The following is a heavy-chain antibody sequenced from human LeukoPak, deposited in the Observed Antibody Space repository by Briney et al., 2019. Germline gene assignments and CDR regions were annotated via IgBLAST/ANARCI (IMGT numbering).Heavy chain of an antibody. CDR3: ARSDGDYGLDFDY. CDR1: GGSISSSSYY. CDR2: IYYSGST. J-gene: IGHJ4*02. D-gene: IGHD4-17*01. V-gene: IGHV4-39*01. Sequence: PSETLTLTCTVSGGSISSSSYYWGWICQPPGKGLEWIGSIYYSGSTYYNPSLKSRVTISVDTSKNQFSLKLSSVTAADTAVYYCARSDGDYGLDFDYWGQGTLVTVSS.